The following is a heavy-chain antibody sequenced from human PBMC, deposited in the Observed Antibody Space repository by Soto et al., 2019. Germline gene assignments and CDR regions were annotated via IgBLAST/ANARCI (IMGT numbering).Heavy chain of an antibody. Sequence: GGSLRLSCAASGFTFSSYAMSWVRQAPGKGLEWISSISGGGDSTYYADSVKGRFTISRDNSENTLYLQMNSLRAEDTALYYCAKCRGRAWYIGDYWGQGTLVTVSS. J-gene: IGHJ4*02. CDR3: AKCRGRAWYIGDY. D-gene: IGHD3-10*01. CDR2: ISGGGDST. CDR1: GFTFSSYA. V-gene: IGHV3-23*01.